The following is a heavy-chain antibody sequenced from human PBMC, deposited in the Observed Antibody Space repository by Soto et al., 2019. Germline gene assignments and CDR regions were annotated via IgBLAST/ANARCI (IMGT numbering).Heavy chain of an antibody. CDR2: IQYNGYS. D-gene: IGHD3-10*01. CDR1: GGSITNYY. CDR3: ARHGFGSLHGLVDV. Sequence: QVQLQESGPGLVKPSETLSLTCTVSGGSITNYYCSWFRQPPGKGLEWIGYIQYNGYSAYNLSLKRRVTMSMETSKTPFSLMLESVTATDTAVYYCARHGFGSLHGLVDVWGQGTTVIVSS. J-gene: IGHJ6*02. V-gene: IGHV4-59*08.